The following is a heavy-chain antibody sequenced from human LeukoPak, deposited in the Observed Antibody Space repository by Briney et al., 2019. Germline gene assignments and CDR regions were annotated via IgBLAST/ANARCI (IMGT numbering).Heavy chain of an antibody. V-gene: IGHV4-59*08. D-gene: IGHD1-26*01. J-gene: IGHJ4*02. CDR3: ARLNYYGFDY. Sequence: SETLSLTCTVSGGSITNYYWSWIRQPPGKGLEWIGFSYYNGNTNYNPSLKSRVTISVDMSKNQFSLSLRSVTAADTAVYYCARLNYYGFDYWGQGTLVTFSS. CDR2: SYYNGNT. CDR1: GGSITNYY.